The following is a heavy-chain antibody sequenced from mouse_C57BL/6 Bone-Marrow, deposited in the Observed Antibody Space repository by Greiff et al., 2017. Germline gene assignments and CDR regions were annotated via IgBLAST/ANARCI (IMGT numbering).Heavy chain of an antibody. V-gene: IGHV5-12*01. CDR3: ARGLFAWFAY. J-gene: IGHJ3*01. Sequence: DVMLVESGGGLVQPGGSLKLSCAASGFTFSDYYMYWVRQTPEKRLEWVAYISNGGGSTYYPDTVKGRFTISRDNAKSTLYLQMSRLKSEDTAMYYCARGLFAWFAYWGQGTLVTVSA. CDR1: GFTFSDYY. D-gene: IGHD1-1*01. CDR2: ISNGGGST.